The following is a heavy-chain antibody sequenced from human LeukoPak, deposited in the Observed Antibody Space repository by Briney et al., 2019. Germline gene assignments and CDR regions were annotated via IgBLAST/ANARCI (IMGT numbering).Heavy chain of an antibody. V-gene: IGHV1-8*01. J-gene: IGHJ4*02. Sequence: ASVKVSCKASGYTFTSYDINWVRQATGQGLEWMGWMNPNSGNTGYAQKLQGRVTMTTDTSTSTAYMELRSLRSDDTAVYYCARDFHPQAAAGTPFDYWGQGTLVTVSS. CDR1: GYTFTSYD. D-gene: IGHD6-13*01. CDR2: MNPNSGNT. CDR3: ARDFHPQAAAGTPFDY.